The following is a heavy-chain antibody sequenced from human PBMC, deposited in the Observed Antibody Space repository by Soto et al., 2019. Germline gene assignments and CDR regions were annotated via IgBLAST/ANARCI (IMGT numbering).Heavy chain of an antibody. D-gene: IGHD3-16*01. CDR2: ISSGSTTI. V-gene: IGHV3-48*02. J-gene: IGHJ6*02. Sequence: EVQLEESGGGSAQPGGSLRLSCAASGFSFSTSTMNWVRQAPGKGLEWVSYISSGSTTIYYADSVKGRFTISRDNGKNSLYLQMNSLRDEDTAVYYCARVRRKDASDYYGMDVWGQGTTVTVSS. CDR1: GFSFSTST. CDR3: ARVRRKDASDYYGMDV.